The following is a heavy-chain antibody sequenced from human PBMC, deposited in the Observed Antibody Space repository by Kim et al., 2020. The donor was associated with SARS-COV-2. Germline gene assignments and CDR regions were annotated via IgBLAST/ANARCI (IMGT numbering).Heavy chain of an antibody. CDR3: ASAGRSRWWTWALFDY. Sequence: GGSLRLSCAASGFTFSSYYMSWVRQAPGKGLEWVSGICSGGSTYYADSVKGRFTISRDNSKNSLYLQMNSMRAEDTAVSYCASAGRSRWWTWALFDYWG. CDR2: ICSGGST. D-gene: IGHD2-15*01. CDR1: GFTFSSYY. V-gene: IGHV3-66*01. J-gene: IGHJ4*01.